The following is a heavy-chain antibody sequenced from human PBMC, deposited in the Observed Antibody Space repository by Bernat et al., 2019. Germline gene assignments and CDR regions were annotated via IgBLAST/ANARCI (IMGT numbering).Heavy chain of an antibody. Sequence: EVQLVESGGGLVQPGGSLRLSCAASGFTFSSFSMNWVRQAPGKGLEWISYMSKSTTYIYYADSVKGRFTISRDNAKSSLYLQMNSLRDEDTAVYYCTRDFGTGYGMDVWGQGTTVIVSS. CDR2: MSKSTTYI. CDR1: GFTFSSFS. J-gene: IGHJ6*02. CDR3: TRDFGTGYGMDV. V-gene: IGHV3-48*02. D-gene: IGHD3-10*01.